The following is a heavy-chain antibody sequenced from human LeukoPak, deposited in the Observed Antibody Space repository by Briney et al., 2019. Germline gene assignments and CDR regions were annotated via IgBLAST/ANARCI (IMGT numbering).Heavy chain of an antibody. D-gene: IGHD5-24*01. CDR1: GFTFSSSA. Sequence: GGSLRLSCAASGFTFSSSAMSWVRQAPGKGLEWVSSISGSGSGGSTYYAASVKGRFTISRDNSKNTLYLQMNSLRAEDTAVYYCAKSGYNRFDYWGQGTLVTDSS. V-gene: IGHV3-23*01. CDR3: AKSGYNRFDY. CDR2: ISGSGSGGST. J-gene: IGHJ4*02.